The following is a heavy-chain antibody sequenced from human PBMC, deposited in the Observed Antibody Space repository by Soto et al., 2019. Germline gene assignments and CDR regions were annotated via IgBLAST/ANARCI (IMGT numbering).Heavy chain of an antibody. CDR3: ARKVYDFWSGYYNRFDP. Sequence: SATLSLTCTVSGGSIISGGYYWSWLRQHPGKGLEWIGYIYYSGSTYYNPSLKSRVTISVDTSKNQFSLKLSSVTAADTAVYYCARKVYDFWSGYYNRFDPWGQGTLVTVSS. D-gene: IGHD3-3*01. V-gene: IGHV4-31*03. J-gene: IGHJ5*02. CDR2: IYYSGST. CDR1: GGSIISGGYY.